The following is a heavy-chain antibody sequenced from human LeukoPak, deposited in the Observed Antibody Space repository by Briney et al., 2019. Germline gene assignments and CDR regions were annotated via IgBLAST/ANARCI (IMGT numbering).Heavy chain of an antibody. CDR2: ISSSSITI. CDR1: GFTFSSYS. V-gene: IGHV3-48*01. D-gene: IGHD6-13*01. J-gene: IGHJ6*03. CDR3: ARPRPLAAAGISSYYYYYYMDV. Sequence: GGSLRLSCAASGFTFSSYSMNWARQAPGKGREWVSYISSSSITIDYDDSVKGRFTISRDNAKNSLYLQMNSLRAEDTAVYYCARPRPLAAAGISSYYYYYYMDVWGKGTTVTVSS.